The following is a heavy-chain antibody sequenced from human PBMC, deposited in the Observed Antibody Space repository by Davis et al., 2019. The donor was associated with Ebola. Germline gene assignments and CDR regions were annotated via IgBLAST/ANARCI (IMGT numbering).Heavy chain of an antibody. CDR2: ISAYNGDT. Sequence: AASVKVSCKASGYTFNKYGISWVRQAPGQGLEWMGWISAYNGDTNYAQKLQGRVAMTTYTSTSTAYMELRSLRSDDTAVYYCARVQGYCTSTRCYTLGGCDYWGQGTLVTVSS. CDR1: GYTFNKYG. D-gene: IGHD2-2*02. V-gene: IGHV1-18*01. J-gene: IGHJ4*02. CDR3: ARVQGYCTSTRCYTLGGCDY.